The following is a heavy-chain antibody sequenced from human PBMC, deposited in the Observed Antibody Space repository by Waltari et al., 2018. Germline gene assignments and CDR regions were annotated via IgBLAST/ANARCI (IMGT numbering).Heavy chain of an antibody. Sequence: EVQLVQSGAEVRKPGESLKISCMGSGYRFASYWIGWVRQMPGKGLEWMGIIVPSDSDTRYSPSCQGHVTISADTSNSTAYLQLTNLKASDTAMYYCARHPLVWVASTQNAFDVWGQGTMVTVSS. V-gene: IGHV5-51*03. J-gene: IGHJ3*01. D-gene: IGHD3-16*01. CDR2: IVPSDSDT. CDR3: ARHPLVWVASTQNAFDV. CDR1: GYRFASYW.